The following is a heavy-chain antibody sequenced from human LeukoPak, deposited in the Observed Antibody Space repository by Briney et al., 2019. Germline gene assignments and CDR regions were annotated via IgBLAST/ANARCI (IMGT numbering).Heavy chain of an antibody. J-gene: IGHJ4*02. D-gene: IGHD3-10*01. CDR1: GFTFTKYW. V-gene: IGHV3-7*01. CDR2: IKQDGSDK. CDR3: AKGPLLWFGELYY. Sequence: GDSLRLSCAASGFTFTKYWMTWVRQAPGKGLEWVGNIKQDGSDKNYMDSVKGRFTISRDNTKNSVYLQMSSLRAEDTAVYYCAKGPLLWFGELYYWGQGTLVTVSS.